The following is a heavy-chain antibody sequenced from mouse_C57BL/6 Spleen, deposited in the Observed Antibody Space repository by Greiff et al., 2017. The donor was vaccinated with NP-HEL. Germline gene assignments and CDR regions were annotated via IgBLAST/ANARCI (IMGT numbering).Heavy chain of an antibody. Sequence: QVQLQQPGAELVRPGTSVKLSCKASGYTFTSYWMHWVKQRPGQGLEWIGVIDPSDSYTNYNQKFKGKATLTVDTSSSTAYMQLSSLTSEDSAVYYCAREIYYYGSSYGYWGQGTTLTVSS. CDR1: GYTFTSYW. CDR3: AREIYYYGSSYGY. CDR2: IDPSDSYT. D-gene: IGHD1-1*01. J-gene: IGHJ2*01. V-gene: IGHV1-59*01.